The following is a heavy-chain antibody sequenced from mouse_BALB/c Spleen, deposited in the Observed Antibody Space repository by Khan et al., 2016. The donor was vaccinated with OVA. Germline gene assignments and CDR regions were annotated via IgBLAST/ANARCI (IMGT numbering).Heavy chain of an antibody. CDR1: GYTFTDFA. CDR2: ISTYYGDA. Sequence: QVQLQQSGAELVRPGVSVKISCKGSGYTFTDFAMHWVKQSHAKSLDWIGVISTYYGDATYNQKFKGKATMTVDKSSSTAYMELASLTSWDSAIYYCGSGSGNALFAYWGQGTLVTVSA. D-gene: IGHD1-3*01. J-gene: IGHJ3*01. CDR3: GSGSGNALFAY. V-gene: IGHV1S137*01.